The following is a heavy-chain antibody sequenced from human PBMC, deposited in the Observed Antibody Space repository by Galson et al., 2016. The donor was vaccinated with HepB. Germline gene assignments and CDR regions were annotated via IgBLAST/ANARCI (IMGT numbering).Heavy chain of an antibody. CDR2: IYWDGDE. J-gene: IGHJ4*02. CDR3: VHIVHSGSYYYFAY. CDR1: GFSLCTTGVG. D-gene: IGHD1-26*01. V-gene: IGHV2-5*02. Sequence: PALVKPTQTLTLTCIFSGFSLCTTGVGVGWMRQPPGKTLEWLAHIYWDGDERYSPSLKSRLTITKDTSKNRVVLTMTNMDPVDTATYYCVHIVHSGSYYYFAYWGQGTLVTVSS.